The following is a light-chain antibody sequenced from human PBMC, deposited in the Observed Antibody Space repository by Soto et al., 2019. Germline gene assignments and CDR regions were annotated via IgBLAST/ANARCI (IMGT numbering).Light chain of an antibody. J-gene: IGKJ4*01. CDR3: QQYNKWPLT. CDR2: GTS. CDR1: QSVSSN. Sequence: EMVMTQSPATLSVSPGERATLSCRASQSVSSNLAWYQQKPGQAPRLLLYGTSTRATAIPARFSGSGSGTEFTLTISSLQSEDFAVYYCQQYNKWPLTFGGGTKVEIK. V-gene: IGKV3-15*01.